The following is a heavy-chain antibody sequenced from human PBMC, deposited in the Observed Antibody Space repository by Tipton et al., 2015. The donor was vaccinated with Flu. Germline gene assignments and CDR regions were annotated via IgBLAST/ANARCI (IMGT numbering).Heavy chain of an antibody. V-gene: IGHV4-59*01. J-gene: IGHJ4*02. D-gene: IGHD4-17*01. CDR3: AMGDGDSDY. CDR1: GGSISSYY. Sequence: TLSLTCTVSGGSISSYYWSWIRQPPGKGLEWIGYIYYSGSTNYNPSLKSRVTMSVDTSKNQFSLKLSSVTAADTAVYYCAMGDGDSDYWGQGTLVTVSS. CDR2: IYYSGST.